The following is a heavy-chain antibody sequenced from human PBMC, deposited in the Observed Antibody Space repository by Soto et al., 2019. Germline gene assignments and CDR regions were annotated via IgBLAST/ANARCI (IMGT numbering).Heavy chain of an antibody. J-gene: IGHJ6*03. V-gene: IGHV3-33*01. CDR3: ARVGYCSSTSCYLSGSYYYYYMDV. D-gene: IGHD2-2*01. CDR2: IWYDGSNK. Sequence: GGSLRLSCAASGFTFSSYGMHWVRQAPGKGLEWVAVIWYDGSNKYYADSVKGRFTISRDNSKNTLYLQMNSLRAEDTAVYYCARVGYCSSTSCYLSGSYYYYYMDVWGKGTTVTVSS. CDR1: GFTFSSYG.